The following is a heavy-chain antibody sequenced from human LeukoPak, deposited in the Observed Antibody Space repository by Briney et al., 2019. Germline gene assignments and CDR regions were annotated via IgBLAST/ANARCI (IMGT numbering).Heavy chain of an antibody. CDR2: ITGSGDGT. J-gene: IGHJ3*02. D-gene: IGHD6-13*01. CDR1: GFTFSTHA. V-gene: IGHV3-23*01. CDR3: ARPIAAAGIPLPDAFDI. Sequence: GGSLRLSCAASGFTFSTHAMTWVRQAPGKGLEWVSSITGSGDGTSAADSVKGRFTISRDNSKNTLYLQMNSLRAEDTAVYYCARPIAAAGIPLPDAFDIWGQGTMVTVSS.